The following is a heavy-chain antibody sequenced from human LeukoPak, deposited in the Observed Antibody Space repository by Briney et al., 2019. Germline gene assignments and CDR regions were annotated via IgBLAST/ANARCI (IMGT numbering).Heavy chain of an antibody. CDR2: ISDSGGDS. J-gene: IGHJ4*02. CDR1: GFTFSSSA. D-gene: IGHD1-26*01. V-gene: IGHV3-23*01. Sequence: GGTLRLSCTASGFTFSSSAMTWVRQAPGKGLDWVSAISDSGGDSIYTDSVKDRFTISRDNSKNTLYLQMNSLRAEDTALYYCAKGGSYAPLDYWGQGTLVTVSS. CDR3: AKGGSYAPLDY.